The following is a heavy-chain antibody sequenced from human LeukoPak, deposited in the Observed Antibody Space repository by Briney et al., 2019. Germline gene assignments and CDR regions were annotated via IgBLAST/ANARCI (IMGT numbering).Heavy chain of an antibody. Sequence: GGSLRLSCAASGFTFSSYSMNWVRQAPGQGQEWVSSISSSSSYIYYADSVKGRFTISRDNAKNSLYLQMNSLRAEDTAVYYCATGAFVLQAFDIRGQGTMVTVSS. CDR1: GFTFSSYS. V-gene: IGHV3-21*01. CDR3: ATGAFVLQAFDI. CDR2: ISSSSSYI. D-gene: IGHD6-6*01. J-gene: IGHJ3*02.